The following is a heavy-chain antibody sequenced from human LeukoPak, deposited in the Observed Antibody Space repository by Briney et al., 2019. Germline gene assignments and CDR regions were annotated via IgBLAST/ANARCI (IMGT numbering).Heavy chain of an antibody. CDR3: ARHRGGGSYYQGYFDY. D-gene: IGHD1-26*01. CDR2: IYYTGST. CDR1: GGSISSSSSY. V-gene: IGHV4-39*01. Sequence: SETLSLTCTVSGGSISSSSSYWGWLRQPPGKGLEWIGSIYYTGSTYYNPSLKSRVTISVDTSKNQFSLKLSSVTDADTAVYYCARHRGGGSYYQGYFDYWGQGTLVTVSS. J-gene: IGHJ4*02.